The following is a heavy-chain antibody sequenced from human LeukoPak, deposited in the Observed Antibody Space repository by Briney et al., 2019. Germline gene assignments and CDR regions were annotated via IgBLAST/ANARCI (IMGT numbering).Heavy chain of an antibody. CDR2: ISGSGGGT. CDR1: GFAFSDSR. Sequence: GGSLRLSCVASGFAFSDSRMHWVRQAPGKGLEWVAGISGSGGGTNYADSMKGRFTISRDNPRNTLYLQMNSLRAEDTAVYFCAKRGVVIRVILVGFHKEAYYFDSWGQGALVTVSS. V-gene: IGHV3-23*01. D-gene: IGHD3-22*01. CDR3: AKRGVVIRVILVGFHKEAYYFDS. J-gene: IGHJ4*02.